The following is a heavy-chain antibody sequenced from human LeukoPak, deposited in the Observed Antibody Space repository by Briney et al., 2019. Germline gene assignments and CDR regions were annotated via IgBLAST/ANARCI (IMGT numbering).Heavy chain of an antibody. CDR3: ARERGSSRWDYFDY. Sequence: GGSLRLSCAASGFTFSSYEMNWVRQAPGKGLEWVSYISTSASTIYYADPVKGRFTISRDNAKNSLYLQMNSLRAEDTAVYYCARERGSSRWDYFDYWGQGTLVTVSS. V-gene: IGHV3-48*03. CDR2: ISTSASTI. J-gene: IGHJ4*02. D-gene: IGHD1-26*01. CDR1: GFTFSSYE.